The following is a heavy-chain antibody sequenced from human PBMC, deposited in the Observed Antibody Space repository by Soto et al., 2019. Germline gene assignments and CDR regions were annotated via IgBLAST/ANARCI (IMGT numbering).Heavy chain of an antibody. CDR3: ARAGTNMVQFDY. CDR1: GGSINSYF. Sequence: SETLSLTCTVSGGSINSYFWSWIRQSPGKGLEWIGHIYYSGSTSYSPSLKSRVSISVDTSKNQFSLEVHSVTAADTAVYYCARAGTNMVQFDYWGQGTLVTVAA. V-gene: IGHV4-59*01. D-gene: IGHD3-10*01. CDR2: IYYSGST. J-gene: IGHJ4*02.